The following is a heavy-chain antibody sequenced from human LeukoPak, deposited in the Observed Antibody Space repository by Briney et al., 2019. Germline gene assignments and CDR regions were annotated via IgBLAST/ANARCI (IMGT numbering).Heavy chain of an antibody. V-gene: IGHV3-23*01. J-gene: IGHJ3*02. Sequence: PGGSLRLSCAASGFTFSNYAMRWVRQPPGKGLEWVSSIGRSGDDTYYAGSVKGRFTISRDNSKNTLYLQMNSLRAEDTAVYYCARSLRRDCDSTSCWAALDIWGQGTMVTVSS. CDR1: GFTFSNYA. D-gene: IGHD2-2*01. CDR3: ARSLRRDCDSTSCWAALDI. CDR2: IGRSGDDT.